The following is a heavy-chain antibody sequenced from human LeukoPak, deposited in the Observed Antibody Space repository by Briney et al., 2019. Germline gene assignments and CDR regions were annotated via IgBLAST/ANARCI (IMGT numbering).Heavy chain of an antibody. D-gene: IGHD3-3*01. Sequence: SETLSLTCTVSGGSISSYYWSWIRQPPGKGLEWIGYIYYSGSTNYNPSLKSRVTISVDTSKNQFSLKLSSVTAADTAVYYCASGTYYDFWSGPSDAFDIWGQGTMVTVSS. CDR3: ASGTYYDFWSGPSDAFDI. CDR2: IYYSGST. J-gene: IGHJ3*02. V-gene: IGHV4-59*08. CDR1: GGSISSYY.